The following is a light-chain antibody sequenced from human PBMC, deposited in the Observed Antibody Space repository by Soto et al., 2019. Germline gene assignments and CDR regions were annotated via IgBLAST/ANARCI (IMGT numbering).Light chain of an antibody. Sequence: DILFTQSPSNLSLSPGDRVTITCRASQSISSYLAWYQQKPGQAPRLLIYDASNRAAGIPARFSGSGGGTDFTLIISSLEPEDSAIYYCQQRSSWHTFGHGTKVDIK. J-gene: IGKJ1*01. CDR3: QQRSSWHT. CDR1: QSISSY. V-gene: IGKV3-11*01. CDR2: DAS.